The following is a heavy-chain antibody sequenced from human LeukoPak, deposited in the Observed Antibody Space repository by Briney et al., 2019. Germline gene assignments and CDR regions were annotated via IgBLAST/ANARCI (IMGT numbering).Heavy chain of an antibody. D-gene: IGHD3-10*01. V-gene: IGHV3-15*01. CDR3: TTLLWFGEFSNPFDY. Sequence: PGGSLILSCTVSGFTFSNAWMSWVRQAPGKGLEWLGRLKSKTDGGTTDYAAPVKGRFTISRDDSKNTLYLQMNSLKTEDTAVYYCTTLLWFGEFSNPFDYWGQGTLVTLFS. CDR1: GFTFSNAW. J-gene: IGHJ4*02. CDR2: LKSKTDGGTT.